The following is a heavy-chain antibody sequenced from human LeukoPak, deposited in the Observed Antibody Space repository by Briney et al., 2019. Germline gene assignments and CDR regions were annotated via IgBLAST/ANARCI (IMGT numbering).Heavy chain of an antibody. CDR1: GDSISSYY. V-gene: IGHV4-59*08. Sequence: TTSETLSLTCTVSGDSISSYYWSWIRQPPGKGLEWIGYIYYSGSTNYNPSLKSRVTISVDMSNNQFSLKLSSVTAADTAVYYCARHIGARIAVSCTLWFDPWGQGTLVTVSS. CDR2: IYYSGST. CDR3: ARHIGARIAVSCTLWFDP. D-gene: IGHD6-19*01. J-gene: IGHJ5*02.